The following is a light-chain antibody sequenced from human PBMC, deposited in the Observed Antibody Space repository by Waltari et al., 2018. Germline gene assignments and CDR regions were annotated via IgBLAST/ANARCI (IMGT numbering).Light chain of an antibody. Sequence: QSVLTQPPSASGTPGQRVTISCSGSSSNIGSNTVNWYQQLPGTAPTLLIYSNSQRPSGVPDRFSGSKSGTSASLAISGLQSEDEADYYCAAWDDSLNGPLFGGGTKLTVL. V-gene: IGLV1-44*01. CDR3: AAWDDSLNGPL. CDR2: SNS. CDR1: SSNIGSNT. J-gene: IGLJ3*02.